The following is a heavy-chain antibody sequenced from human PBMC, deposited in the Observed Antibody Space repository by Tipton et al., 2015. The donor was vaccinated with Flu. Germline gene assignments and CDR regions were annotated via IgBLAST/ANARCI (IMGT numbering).Heavy chain of an antibody. D-gene: IGHD3-10*01. CDR3: ARLPYAGSYLGCMDV. Sequence: TLSLTCTVSGYSISSGYCWGWIRQPPGKGLEWIGSIYPSGSTYYNPSLKSRVTISVDTSKNQFSLKLSSVTAADTAVYYCARLPYAGSYLGCMDVWGQGTTVTVSS. CDR2: IYPSGST. CDR1: GYSISSGYC. V-gene: IGHV4-38-2*02. J-gene: IGHJ6*02.